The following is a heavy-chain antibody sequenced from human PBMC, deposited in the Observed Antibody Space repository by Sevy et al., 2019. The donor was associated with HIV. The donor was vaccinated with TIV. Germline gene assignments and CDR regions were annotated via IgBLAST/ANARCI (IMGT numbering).Heavy chain of an antibody. J-gene: IGHJ3*01. CDR1: GFTFGDYA. D-gene: IGHD2-15*01. CDR2: ISWNSGAS. V-gene: IGHV3-9*01. CDR3: ARAQGYCVVERCYGGSVKAFDF. Sequence: GGSLRLSCAGSGFTFGDYAMHWVRQVPGKGLEWVSGISWNSGASDHADSVRGRFTISRDNAKSSLYLQMNSLRLEDTALYYCARAQGYCVVERCYGGSVKAFDFWGQGTMVTVSS.